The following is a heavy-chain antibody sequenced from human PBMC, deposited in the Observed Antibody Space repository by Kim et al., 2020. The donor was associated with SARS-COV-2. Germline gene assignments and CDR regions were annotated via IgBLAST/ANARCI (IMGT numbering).Heavy chain of an antibody. CDR1: GFTFSSYA. Sequence: GGSLRLSCAASGFTFSSYAMHWVRQAPGKGLEWVAVISYDGSNKYYADSVKGRFTISRDNSKNTLYLQMNSLRAEDTAVYYCARDRYYYGSGSYYIFDYWGQGTLVTVSS. J-gene: IGHJ4*02. V-gene: IGHV3-30-3*01. CDR2: ISYDGSNK. CDR3: ARDRYYYGSGSYYIFDY. D-gene: IGHD3-10*01.